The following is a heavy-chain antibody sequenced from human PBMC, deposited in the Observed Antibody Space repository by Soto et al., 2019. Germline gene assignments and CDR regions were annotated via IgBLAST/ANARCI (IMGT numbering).Heavy chain of an antibody. V-gene: IGHV1-18*01. Sequence: ASVKVSCKTSGYSFTTYGISWVRQAPGQGLEWMGWISGYSGNTNYAQKFQGRVTMTTDTSTSTAYMELRSLRSDDTAVYYCAREGPAPYYYYGMDVWGQGTTVTVSS. J-gene: IGHJ6*02. CDR2: ISGYSGNT. CDR3: AREGPAPYYYYGMDV. CDR1: GYSFTTYG.